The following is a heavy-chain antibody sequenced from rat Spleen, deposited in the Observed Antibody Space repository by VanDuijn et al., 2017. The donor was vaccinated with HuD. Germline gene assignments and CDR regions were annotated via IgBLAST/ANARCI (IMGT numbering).Heavy chain of an antibody. V-gene: IGHV2-72*01. CDR1: GLSLTSNG. D-gene: IGHD1-2*01. CDR3: ARETIYYYGSYYYFDY. Sequence: QVQLKESGPGLMQPSETLSLTCTVSGLSLTSNGVGWVRQPLGKGLVWMGTIWAGGSTNYNSTLKSRLRISRDTSKSQVFLKVNSLQTEDTAIYFCARETIYYYGSYYYFDYWGQGVMVTVSS. CDR2: IWAGGST. J-gene: IGHJ2*01.